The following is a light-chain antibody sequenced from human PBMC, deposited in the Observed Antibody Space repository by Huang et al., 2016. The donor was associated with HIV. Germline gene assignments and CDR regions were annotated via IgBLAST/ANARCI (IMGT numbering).Light chain of an antibody. J-gene: IGKJ4*01. Sequence: IQLTQSPSSLSASVGDRVTITCRASQGIRSYLAGYQQKPGKAPKLLIYGASTLRSGVPSRFSGSGSGTDFTLTISSLQPEDFATYYCQQLDAYPLTFGGGTRVEIK. CDR3: QQLDAYPLT. V-gene: IGKV1-9*01. CDR1: QGIRSY. CDR2: GAS.